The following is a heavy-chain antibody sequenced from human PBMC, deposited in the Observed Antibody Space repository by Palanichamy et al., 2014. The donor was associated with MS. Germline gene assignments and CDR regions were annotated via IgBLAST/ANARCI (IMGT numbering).Heavy chain of an antibody. CDR1: GFNFNNCW. Sequence: EVQLVESGGGLVQPGGSLRLSCAASGFNFNNCWMIWVRQALGKGLEWVANIDRDGSEKNYLDSVRGRFTVSRDNAKKSLYLHLSSLRAEDSAVYFCATYRNEGNLWTFFDYWGQGTLVTVSS. CDR3: ATYRNEGNLWTFFDY. J-gene: IGHJ4*02. CDR2: IDRDGSEK. D-gene: IGHD2-21*01. V-gene: IGHV3-7*01.